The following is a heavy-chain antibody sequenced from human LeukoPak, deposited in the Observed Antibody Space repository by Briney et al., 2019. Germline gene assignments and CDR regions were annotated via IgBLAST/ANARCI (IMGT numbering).Heavy chain of an antibody. CDR3: ARLPLEWLSPYYYYYMDV. CDR2: INWNGGST. V-gene: IGHV3-20*04. CDR1: GFTFDDYG. D-gene: IGHD3-3*01. Sequence: GGSLRLSCAASGFTFDDYGMSWVRQAPGKGLEWVSGINWNGGSTGYADSVKGRFTISRDNAKNSLYLQMNSLRAEDTALYYCARLPLEWLSPYYYYYMDVWGKGTTVTVSS. J-gene: IGHJ6*03.